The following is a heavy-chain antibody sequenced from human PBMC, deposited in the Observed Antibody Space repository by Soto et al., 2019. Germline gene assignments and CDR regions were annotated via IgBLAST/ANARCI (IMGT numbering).Heavy chain of an antibody. Sequence: GGSLRLSCAASGFTFSSYSMNWVRQAPGKGLEWVSYISSSSSTIYYADSVKGRFTISRDNAKNSLYLQRNSLRAEDTAVYYCAREGCSSTSCYRRPLTTGNPYWGQGTLVTVSS. CDR1: GFTFSSYS. D-gene: IGHD2-2*01. CDR3: AREGCSSTSCYRRPLTTGNPY. CDR2: ISSSSSTI. J-gene: IGHJ4*02. V-gene: IGHV3-48*01.